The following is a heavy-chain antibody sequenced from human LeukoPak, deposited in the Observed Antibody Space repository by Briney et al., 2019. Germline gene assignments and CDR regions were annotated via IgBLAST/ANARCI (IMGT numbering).Heavy chain of an antibody. Sequence: PGGSLRLSCAASGFTFSSYAMSWVRQAPGKGLEWVSAISGSGGSTYYADSVKGRFSISRDNSKNTLYLQMNSLRAEDTAVYYCATTLRGYQLLWRGYFQHWGQGTLVTVSS. CDR1: GFTFSSYA. CDR3: ATTLRGYQLLWRGYFQH. V-gene: IGHV3-23*01. CDR2: ISGSGGST. D-gene: IGHD2-2*01. J-gene: IGHJ1*01.